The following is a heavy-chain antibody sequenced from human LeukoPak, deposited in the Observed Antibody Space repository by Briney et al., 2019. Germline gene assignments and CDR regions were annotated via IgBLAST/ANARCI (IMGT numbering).Heavy chain of an antibody. CDR1: GFTFDNYA. V-gene: IGHV3-9*01. J-gene: IGHJ4*02. Sequence: GGSLRLSCAASGFTFDNYAMHWVRQAPGKGLEWVSGISWNSGSMGYADSVKGRFTISRDNAKNSLYLQMNSLRAEDTALYYCAKANGYSSSWYDYWGQGTLVTVSS. CDR3: AKANGYSSSWYDY. D-gene: IGHD6-13*01. CDR2: ISWNSGSM.